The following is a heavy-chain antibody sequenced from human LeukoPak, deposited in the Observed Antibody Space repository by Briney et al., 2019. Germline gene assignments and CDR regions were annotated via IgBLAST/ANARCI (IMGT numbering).Heavy chain of an antibody. CDR2: IRSRTFRGTT. CDR3: TREDLYYYYMDV. Sequence: GRSLRLSCTASGFTFGEHVVSWVRQAPGKGLEWVGLIRSRTFRGTTENAASVEGRFTFSRDDSKSIAYLQMNSLKTEDTAVYYCTREDLYYYYMDVWGKGTTVTVSS. CDR1: GFTFGEHV. J-gene: IGHJ6*03. V-gene: IGHV3-49*04.